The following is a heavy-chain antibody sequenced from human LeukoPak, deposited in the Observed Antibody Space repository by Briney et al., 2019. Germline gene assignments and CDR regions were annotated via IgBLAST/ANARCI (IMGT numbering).Heavy chain of an antibody. D-gene: IGHD1-26*01. Sequence: GGSLRLSCAASGSTFSSYSMNWVRQAPGKGLEWVSAISGSGGSTYYADSVKGRFTISRDNSKNTLYLQMNSLRAEDTAVYYCAKDSDRLSGLPNAWGQGTMVTVSS. CDR2: ISGSGGST. CDR1: GSTFSSYS. J-gene: IGHJ3*01. V-gene: IGHV3-23*01. CDR3: AKDSDRLSGLPNA.